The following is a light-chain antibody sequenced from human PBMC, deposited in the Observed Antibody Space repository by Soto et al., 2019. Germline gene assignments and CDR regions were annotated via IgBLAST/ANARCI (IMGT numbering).Light chain of an antibody. V-gene: IGKV1-12*01. J-gene: IGKJ2*02. CDR1: QGVSTY. CDR3: QQADNFPRT. CDR2: AAT. Sequence: DIQMTQSPSAVSASVGDSVTITCRASQGVSTYLAWYQQKPGKAPNLLIFAATTLQSGVPSRFSGSVSGTDFTLTITSVQPEDLASYYCQQADNFPRTFGQGTKLEIK.